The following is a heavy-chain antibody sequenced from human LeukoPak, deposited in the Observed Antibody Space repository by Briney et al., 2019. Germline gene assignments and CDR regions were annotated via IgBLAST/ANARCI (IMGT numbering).Heavy chain of an antibody. Sequence: SETLSLTCTVSGYSISSGYYWGWIRQPLGKGLEWIGSIYHSGSTYYNPSLKSRVTISVDTSKNQFSLKLSSVTAADTAVYYCARGARYSSGWFDYWGQGTLVTVSS. CDR2: IYHSGST. CDR1: GYSISSGYY. D-gene: IGHD6-19*01. J-gene: IGHJ4*02. CDR3: ARGARYSSGWFDY. V-gene: IGHV4-38-2*02.